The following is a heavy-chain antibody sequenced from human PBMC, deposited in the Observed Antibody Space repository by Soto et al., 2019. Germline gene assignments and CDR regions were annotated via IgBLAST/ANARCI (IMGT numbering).Heavy chain of an antibody. Sequence: ASVKVSCKASGYTFTSYGISWVRQAPGQGLEWMGWISAYNGNTNYAQKLQGRVTMTTDTSTSTAYMELRSLRSDDTAVYYCARVRYDFWSGLTYYFDYWGQGTQVTVSS. J-gene: IGHJ4*02. D-gene: IGHD3-3*01. CDR1: GYTFTSYG. CDR2: ISAYNGNT. V-gene: IGHV1-18*01. CDR3: ARVRYDFWSGLTYYFDY.